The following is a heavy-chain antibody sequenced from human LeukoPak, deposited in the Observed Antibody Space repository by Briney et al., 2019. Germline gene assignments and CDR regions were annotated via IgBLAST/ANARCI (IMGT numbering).Heavy chain of an antibody. CDR2: ISSSGSPI. V-gene: IGHV3-48*01. D-gene: IGHD7-27*01. CDR3: AREAPGPGDAFDI. CDR1: GFTFSSYS. J-gene: IGHJ3*02. Sequence: PGGSLRLSCAASGFTFSSYSMNWVRQAPGKGLEWVSYISSSGSPIYYADSVKGRFTISRDNPKNSLYLQMNSLRAEDTAVYYCAREAPGPGDAFDIWGQGTLVTVSS.